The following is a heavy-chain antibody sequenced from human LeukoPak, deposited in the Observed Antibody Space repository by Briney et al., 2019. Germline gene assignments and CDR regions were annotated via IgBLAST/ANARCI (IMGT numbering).Heavy chain of an antibody. CDR2: ISSSSSYI. Sequence: FTXXSDSXXXVRQAPXKGLXXXXSISSSSSYIYYADSVKGRFTISRDNAKNSLYMQMNSLRAEDTAVYYCARESTWEPGRGWFDPWGQGTLVTVSS. CDR3: ARESTWEPGRGWFDP. V-gene: IGHV3-21*01. CDR1: FTXXSDS. J-gene: IGHJ5*02. D-gene: IGHD1-26*01.